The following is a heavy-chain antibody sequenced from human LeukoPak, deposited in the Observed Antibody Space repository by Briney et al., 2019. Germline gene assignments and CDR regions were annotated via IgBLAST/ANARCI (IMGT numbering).Heavy chain of an antibody. Sequence: SETLSLTCTVSGGSISSSSYYWGWIRQPPGKGLEWIGSIYYSGSTYYNPSLKSRVTISVDTSKNQFSLKLNSVTAADTAVYYCARHSSNSEDYWSQGTLVTVSS. J-gene: IGHJ4*02. V-gene: IGHV4-39*01. CDR2: IYYSGST. CDR1: GGSISSSSYY. CDR3: ARHSSNSEDY. D-gene: IGHD6-19*01.